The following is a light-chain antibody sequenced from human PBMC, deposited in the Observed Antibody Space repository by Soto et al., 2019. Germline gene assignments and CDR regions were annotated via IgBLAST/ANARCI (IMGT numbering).Light chain of an antibody. J-gene: IGLJ3*02. CDR2: DVS. V-gene: IGLV2-14*03. CDR3: ISYTSSSTWV. Sequence: QSVLTQPASVSGSPGQSITISCTGTSSDVGGYKYVSWYQQHPGKAPKLMIYDVSNRPSGVSNRFSGSKSGNTASLIISGLQAQDEADYYCISYTSSSTWVIGGGTKLSVL. CDR1: SSDVGGYKY.